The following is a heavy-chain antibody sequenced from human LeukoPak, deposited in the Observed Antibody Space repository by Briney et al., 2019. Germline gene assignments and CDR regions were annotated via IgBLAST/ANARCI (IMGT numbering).Heavy chain of an antibody. D-gene: IGHD3-10*01. CDR1: GFTFSSYG. J-gene: IGHJ4*02. CDR3: ASYGSGNYYDLDY. CDR2: IWYDGSNK. Sequence: GGSLRLSCAASGFTFSSYGMHWVRQAPGKGLEWVAVIWYDGSNKYYVDSVKGRFTISRGNSKNTLYLQMNSLRAEDTAVYYCASYGSGNYYDLDYWGQGTLVTVSS. V-gene: IGHV3-33*01.